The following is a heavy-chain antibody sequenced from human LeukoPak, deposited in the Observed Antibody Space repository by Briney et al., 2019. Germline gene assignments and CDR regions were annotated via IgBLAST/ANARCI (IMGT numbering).Heavy chain of an antibody. D-gene: IGHD6-6*01. CDR3: ASPVRFDP. Sequence: SETLSLTCAVYGGSFSGYYWSWIRQPPGKGLEWIGEINHSGSTNYNPSLKSRVTISVDTSKNQFSLKLSSATAADTAVYYCASPVRFDPWGQGTLVTVSS. J-gene: IGHJ5*02. CDR2: INHSGST. V-gene: IGHV4-34*01. CDR1: GGSFSGYY.